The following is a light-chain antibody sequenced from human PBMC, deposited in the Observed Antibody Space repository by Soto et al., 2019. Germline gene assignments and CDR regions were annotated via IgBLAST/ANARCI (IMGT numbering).Light chain of an antibody. V-gene: IGLV2-14*01. CDR1: SRDVGAYKY. Sequence: SALTQRASVSGSPVQSITRSWTGTSRDVGAYKYVSWYQQYPGKAPKLLIYDVSNRPSGVSNRFSGSKSGNTASLTFSGLQAEDEADYYCSSYTSRITVVFGGGTKLTVL. CDR2: DVS. J-gene: IGLJ3*02. CDR3: SSYTSRITVV.